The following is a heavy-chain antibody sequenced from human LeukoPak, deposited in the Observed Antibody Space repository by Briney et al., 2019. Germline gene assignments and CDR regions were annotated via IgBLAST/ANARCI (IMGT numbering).Heavy chain of an antibody. CDR1: GFTFSSYG. V-gene: IGHV3-30*02. CDR2: IRYDGSNK. J-gene: IGHJ4*02. Sequence: GGSLRLSCAASGFTFSSYGMHWVRQAPGKGLEWVAFIRYDGSNKYYADSVKGRFTISRDNSKDTLYLQMSSLRTEDTAIYYCARAQRYCGGDCYSSEFDYWGQGTLVTVSS. CDR3: ARAQRYCGGDCYSSEFDY. D-gene: IGHD2-21*02.